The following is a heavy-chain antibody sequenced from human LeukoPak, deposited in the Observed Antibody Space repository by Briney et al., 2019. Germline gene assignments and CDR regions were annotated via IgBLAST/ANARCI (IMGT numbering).Heavy chain of an antibody. CDR2: MYTSGSA. J-gene: IGHJ4*02. CDR3: ARGPHCSSTNCYRGDFDY. V-gene: IGHV4-4*07. CDR1: GGSISSYY. Sequence: SETLSLTCTVSGGSISSYYWSWIRQPAGKGLEWIGRMYTSGSANYNPSLKSRVTMSVDTSKNQISLRMSSVTAADTAVYYCARGPHCSSTNCYRGDFDYWGQGTLVTVSS. D-gene: IGHD2/OR15-2a*01.